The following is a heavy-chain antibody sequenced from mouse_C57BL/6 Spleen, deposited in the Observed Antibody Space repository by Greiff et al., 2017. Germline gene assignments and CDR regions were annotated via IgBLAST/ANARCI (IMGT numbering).Heavy chain of an antibody. CDR1: GYTFTSYW. CDR2: IYPGSGST. V-gene: IGHV1-55*01. J-gene: IGHJ2*01. Sequence: QVQLQQSGAELVKPGASVKMSCKASGYTFTSYWITWVKQRPGQGLEWIGDIYPGSGSTNYNEKFKSKATLTVDTSSSTAYMQRSSLTSEDSAVYYCARRGGYDNHYFDYWGQGTTLTVSS. CDR3: ARRGGYDNHYFDY. D-gene: IGHD2-2*01.